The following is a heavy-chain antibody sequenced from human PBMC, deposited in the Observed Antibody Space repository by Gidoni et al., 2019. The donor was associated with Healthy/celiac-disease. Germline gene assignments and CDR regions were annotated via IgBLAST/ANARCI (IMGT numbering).Heavy chain of an antibody. CDR2: INHSGST. CDR3: ARGLAGVRIVVVSFDY. D-gene: IGHD2-2*01. CDR1: GGSFSGYY. J-gene: IGHJ4*02. V-gene: IGHV4-34*01. Sequence: QVQLQQWGAGLLKPSETLSLTCAVYGGSFSGYYWSWIRQPPGKGLEWIGEINHSGSTNYNPSLKSRVTISVDTSKNQFSLKLSSVTAADTAVYYCARGLAGVRIVVVSFDYWGQGTLVTVSS.